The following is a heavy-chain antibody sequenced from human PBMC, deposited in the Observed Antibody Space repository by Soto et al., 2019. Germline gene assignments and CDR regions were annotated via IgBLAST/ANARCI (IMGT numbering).Heavy chain of an antibody. CDR2: IRSKAYGGTT. D-gene: IGHD2-2*01. Sequence: GGSLRLSCTASGLTFGDYAMSWLRQAPGKGLEWVGFIRSKAYGGTTEYAASVKGRFTISRDDSKGIAYLQMNSLKTEDTAVYYCTRCKRIPASSGFDTWGQGTLVTVSS. V-gene: IGHV3-49*03. CDR3: TRCKRIPASSGFDT. CDR1: GLTFGDYA. J-gene: IGHJ5*01.